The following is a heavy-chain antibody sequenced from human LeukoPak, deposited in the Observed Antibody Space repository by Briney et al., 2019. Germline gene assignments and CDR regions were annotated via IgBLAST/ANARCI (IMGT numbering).Heavy chain of an antibody. CDR2: ISYDGSNK. V-gene: IGHV3-30*04. D-gene: IGHD2-21*02. J-gene: IGHJ4*02. CDR1: GFTFSSYA. Sequence: GGSLRLSCAASGFTFSSYAMHWVRQAPGKGLEWVAVISYDGSNKYYADSVKGRFTISRDNSKNTLYLQMNSLRAEDTAVYYCARLTSTANWGQGTLVTVSS. CDR3: ARLTSTAN.